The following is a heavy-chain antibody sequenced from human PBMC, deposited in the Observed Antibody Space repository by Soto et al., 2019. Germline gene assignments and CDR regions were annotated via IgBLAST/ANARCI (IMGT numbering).Heavy chain of an antibody. CDR2: IYPGDSDT. CDR1: GYSFTSYW. CDR3: ARRQGIEVAGAAFDI. J-gene: IGHJ3*02. Sequence: GESLKISCKGSGYSFTSYWIGWVRQMPGKGLEWMGIIYPGDSDTRYSPSFQGQVTISADKSISTAYLQWSSLKASDTAMYYCARRQGIEVAGAAFDIWGQGTMVTVSS. V-gene: IGHV5-51*01. D-gene: IGHD6-19*01.